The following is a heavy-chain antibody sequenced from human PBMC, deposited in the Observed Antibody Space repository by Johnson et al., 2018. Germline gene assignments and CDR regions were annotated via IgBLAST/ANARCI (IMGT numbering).Heavy chain of an antibody. J-gene: IGHJ6*02. CDR3: ARGQTTVGATDYYYDGMDV. CDR2: MNPNSGNT. CDR1: GYTFTSYD. V-gene: IGHV1-8*01. D-gene: IGHD1-26*01. Sequence: QVQLVQSGAEVKKPGASVKVSCKASGYTFTSYDINWVRQATGQGLEWMGWMNPNSGNTGYAQKFQGRVTMTRNTSISTAYMELSSLRSEDTAGYYCARGQTTVGATDYYYDGMDVWGQGTTVTVSS.